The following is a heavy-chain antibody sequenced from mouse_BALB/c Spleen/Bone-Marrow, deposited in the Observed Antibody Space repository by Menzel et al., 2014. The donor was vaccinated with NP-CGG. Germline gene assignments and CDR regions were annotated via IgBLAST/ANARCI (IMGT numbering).Heavy chain of an antibody. V-gene: IGHV1-18*01. CDR3: ARGRFAY. J-gene: IGHJ3*01. CDR2: INPNIGGT. Sequence: VQLQQPGPELVKPGASVKISCKTSGYTFTEYTIHWVKQSHGKSLEWIGNINPNIGGTTYNQKFKGKVTLTVDMSSSTAYMDLRSLTSEDSAVYYCARGRFAYWGQGTLVTVSA. CDR1: GYTFTEYT.